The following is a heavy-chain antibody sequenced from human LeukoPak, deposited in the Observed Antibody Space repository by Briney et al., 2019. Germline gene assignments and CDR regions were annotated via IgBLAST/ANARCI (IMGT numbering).Heavy chain of an antibody. D-gene: IGHD2-2*01. V-gene: IGHV3-11*01. J-gene: IGHJ4*02. CDR2: ISSSGSTI. Sequence: GGSLRLSCAASGFTFSDYYMSWIRQAPGRGLEWVSYISSSGSTIYYADSVKGRFTISRDNSKNTLYLQMNSLRAEDTAVYYCAKAPIVVVPAASESWGQGTLVTVSS. CDR3: AKAPIVVVPAASES. CDR1: GFTFSDYY.